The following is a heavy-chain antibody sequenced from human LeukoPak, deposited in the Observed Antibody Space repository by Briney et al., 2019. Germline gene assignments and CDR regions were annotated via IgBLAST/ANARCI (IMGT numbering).Heavy chain of an antibody. CDR2: ISYDESNK. CDR1: GFTFSSYG. Sequence: PGRSLSLSCAASGFTFSSYGMHWVRQAPGKGLEWVAVISYDESNKYYADSVKGRFTISRDNSKNTLYLQMNSLRAEDTAVYYCAKEAVNYYDSSGYFDDAFDIWGQGTMVTVSS. V-gene: IGHV3-30*18. J-gene: IGHJ3*02. D-gene: IGHD3-22*01. CDR3: AKEAVNYYDSSGYFDDAFDI.